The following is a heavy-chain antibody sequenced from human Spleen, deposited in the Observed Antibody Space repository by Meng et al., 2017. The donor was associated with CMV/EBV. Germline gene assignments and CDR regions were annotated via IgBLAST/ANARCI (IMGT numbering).Heavy chain of an antibody. CDR1: GFTFNNYV. CDR3: AKIPYSSSPFYFDY. Sequence: GGSLRLSCAASGFTFNNYVMSWVRQAPGMGLEWVSSITTNGRNAYYADSVKGRFTLSRDNSKNTLYLQMNSLRAEDTAVYYCAKIPYSSSPFYFDYWGQGTLVTVSS. D-gene: IGHD6-13*01. CDR2: ITTNGRNA. J-gene: IGHJ4*02. V-gene: IGHV3-23*01.